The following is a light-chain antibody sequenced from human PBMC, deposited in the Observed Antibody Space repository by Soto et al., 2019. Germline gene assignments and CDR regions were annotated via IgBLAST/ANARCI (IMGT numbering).Light chain of an antibody. J-gene: IGKJ4*02. CDR3: QQRSNWPLT. V-gene: IGKV3-11*01. CDR1: QSVSSY. Sequence: EIVLTQSPAPLSLSPGERATLSCRASQSVSSYLAWYQQKPGQAPRLLIYDASNRSTGIPARFSGSGSGTDFPLSISSREPEDFAVYYCQQRSNWPLTFGGGTKVEIK. CDR2: DAS.